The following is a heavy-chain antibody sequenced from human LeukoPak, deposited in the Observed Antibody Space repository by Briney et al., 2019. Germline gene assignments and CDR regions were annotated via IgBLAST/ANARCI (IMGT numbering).Heavy chain of an antibody. V-gene: IGHV1-69*01. Sequence: VASVTVSCKASGGGFTFTSHAITWVRQAPGQGLEWMAGFIPIYGSPSYAQKFQGRVTVTSDESTRTVYMELSSLRSDDTAVYYCARGWDEGHDYWGQGTLVTVSS. CDR1: GGGFTFTSHA. CDR3: ARGWDEGHDY. J-gene: IGHJ4*02. CDR2: FIPIYGSP. D-gene: IGHD1-26*01.